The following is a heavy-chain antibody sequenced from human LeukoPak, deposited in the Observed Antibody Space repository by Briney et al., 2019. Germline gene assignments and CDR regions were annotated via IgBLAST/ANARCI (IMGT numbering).Heavy chain of an antibody. CDR2: IYYSGST. CDR3: ASGSSSPLDAFDI. Sequence: PSETLSLTCTVPGGSISSYYWSWIRQPPGKGLEWIGYIYYSGSTNYNPSLKSRVTISVDTSKNQFSLKLSSATAADTAVYYCASGSSSPLDAFDIWGQGTMVTVSS. J-gene: IGHJ3*02. CDR1: GGSISSYY. V-gene: IGHV4-59*01. D-gene: IGHD2-15*01.